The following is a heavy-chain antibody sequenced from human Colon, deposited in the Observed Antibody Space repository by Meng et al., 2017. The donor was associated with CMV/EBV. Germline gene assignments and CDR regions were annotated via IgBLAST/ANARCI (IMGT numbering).Heavy chain of an antibody. D-gene: IGHD2-2*02. CDR3: ARAYCSSTSCYSGDWFDP. Sequence: VSSGNYYWSWIRQPPGKGLEWIGYIYYSGSTNYNPSLKSRVTISVDTSKTQFSLKLSSVTAADTAVYYCARAYCSSTSCYSGDWFDPWGQGTLVTVSS. V-gene: IGHV4-61*01. CDR1: VSSGNYY. J-gene: IGHJ5*02. CDR2: IYYSGST.